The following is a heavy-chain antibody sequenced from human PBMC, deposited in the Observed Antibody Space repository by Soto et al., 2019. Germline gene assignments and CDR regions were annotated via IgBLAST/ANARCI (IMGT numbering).Heavy chain of an antibody. CDR3: ARTGVAVAEGVWFDP. V-gene: IGHV4-59*01. D-gene: IGHD6-19*01. Sequence: SETLSLTCTVSGGSISSYYWSWIRQPPGKGLEWIGYIYYSGSTNYNPSLKSRVTISVDTSKNQFSLKLSSVTAADTAVYYCARTGVAVAEGVWFDPWGQGTLVTVS. CDR2: IYYSGST. CDR1: GGSISSYY. J-gene: IGHJ5*02.